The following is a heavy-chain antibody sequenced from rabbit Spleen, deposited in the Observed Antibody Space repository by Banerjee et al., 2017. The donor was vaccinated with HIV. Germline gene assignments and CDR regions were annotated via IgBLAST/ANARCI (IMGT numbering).Heavy chain of an antibody. CDR1: GFTISNYW. Sequence: QLEESGGRLVQPGGSLTLSCKAYGFTISNYWMNWVRQAPGKGLEWIGIIYPITETTYYANWVNGRFTISSDNAQNTVDLQMTSLTTADTATYFCAREDVGGSVSLWAQGTLVTVS. CDR3: AREDVGGSVSL. CDR2: IYPITETT. D-gene: IGHD1-1*01. J-gene: IGHJ3*01. V-gene: IGHV1S7*01.